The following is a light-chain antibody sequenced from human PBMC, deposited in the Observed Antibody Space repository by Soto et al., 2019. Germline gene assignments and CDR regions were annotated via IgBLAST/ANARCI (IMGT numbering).Light chain of an antibody. CDR1: GSDVGAYNF. J-gene: IGLJ2*01. CDR2: EVN. V-gene: IGLV2-8*01. Sequence: QSALTQPPSASGSPGQSVTISCTGTGSDVGAYNFVSWYQQYPGKAPKLMIFEVNKRPSGVPDRFSGFKSGNTAFLSVSGLRADDEADYYCSSFAGSANLLFGGGTKPTVL. CDR3: SSFAGSANLL.